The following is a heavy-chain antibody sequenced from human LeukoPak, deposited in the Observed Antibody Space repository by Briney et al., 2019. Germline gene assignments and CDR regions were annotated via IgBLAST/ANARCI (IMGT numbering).Heavy chain of an antibody. CDR1: VCTFTGYY. J-gene: IGHJ4*02. V-gene: IGHV1-2*02. D-gene: IGHD6-19*01. CDR2: INPNSGGT. CDR3: ARDRSSIAVAGTLRGYYFDY. Sequence: ASVKVSCKVSVCTFTGYYMHWVRQAPGQGLEWMGWINPNSGGTNYAQKFQGRVTMTRDTSISTAYMELSRLRSDDTAVYYCARDRSSIAVAGTLRGYYFDYWGQGTLVTVSS.